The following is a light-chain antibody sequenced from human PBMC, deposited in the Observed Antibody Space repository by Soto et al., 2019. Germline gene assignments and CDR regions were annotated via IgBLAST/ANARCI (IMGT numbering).Light chain of an antibody. CDR2: DVS. V-gene: IGLV2-11*01. Sequence: QSVLTQPRSVSVSPGQSVTISCTGTSSDVGGYNYVSWYQQHPGKAPKLMIYDVSKRPSGVPDRFSGSKSGNTASLTISGLQAEDEADYYCCSYAGSYTNGVFGGGTKVTVL. J-gene: IGLJ3*02. CDR1: SSDVGGYNY. CDR3: CSYAGSYTNGV.